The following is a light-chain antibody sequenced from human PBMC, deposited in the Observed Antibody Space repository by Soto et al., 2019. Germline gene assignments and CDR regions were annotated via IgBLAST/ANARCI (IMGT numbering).Light chain of an antibody. CDR1: QTISSI. Sequence: DIQMAQAPSSLSASVGDNVTITCRASQTISSILNWHQQKVGKAPKVLMYAAASPQSGVPSRFSGSGSGTHFTLTITSLQPEDSATYYRQQSFSSSVTFGGGTKVEIK. V-gene: IGKV1-39*01. CDR2: AAA. CDR3: QQSFSSSVT. J-gene: IGKJ4*01.